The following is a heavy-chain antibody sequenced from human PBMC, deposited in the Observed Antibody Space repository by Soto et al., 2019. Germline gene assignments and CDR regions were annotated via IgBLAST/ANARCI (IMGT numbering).Heavy chain of an antibody. D-gene: IGHD3-3*01. CDR2: ISGSGGST. CDR1: GSTFSNYA. J-gene: IGHJ4*02. Sequence: SGGSLRLSCAASGSTFSNYAMSRVRQAPGKGLEWVSAISGSGGSTYYADSVKGRFTISRDNSKNTLYLQMNSLRAEDTAVYYCEKDPNYDFWSGYFDYWGQGTLVTVSS. V-gene: IGHV3-23*01. CDR3: EKDPNYDFWSGYFDY.